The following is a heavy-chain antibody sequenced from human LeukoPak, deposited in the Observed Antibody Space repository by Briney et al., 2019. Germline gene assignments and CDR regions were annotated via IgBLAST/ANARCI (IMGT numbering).Heavy chain of an antibody. V-gene: IGHV1-8*03. CDR2: VSPYSGNT. D-gene: IGHD1-26*01. CDR3: ARVARIVGATNAFYYFNF. Sequence: ASVKVSCKASGYTFTSYNINWVRQATGQGLEWMGWVSPYSGNTDYVQKFQGRVSVTRNTSISTAYMELCSLRSEDTAVYYCARVARIVGATNAFYYFNFWGQGTLVTVSS. CDR1: GYTFTSYN. J-gene: IGHJ4*02.